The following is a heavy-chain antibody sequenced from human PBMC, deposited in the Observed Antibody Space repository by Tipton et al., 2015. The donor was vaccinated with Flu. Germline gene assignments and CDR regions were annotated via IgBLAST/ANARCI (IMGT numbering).Heavy chain of an antibody. D-gene: IGHD6-6*01. Sequence: LSLTCTVSGGSISSYYWNWIRQSPGKELEWVSLIYSEGSAYYADSVKGRFTISRDNAKNTLYLQMNSLRAEDTAVYYCARDLGRSSSPDYWGQGTLLTVSS. J-gene: IGHJ4*02. CDR2: IYSEGSA. CDR3: ARDLGRSSSPDY. CDR1: GGSISSYY. V-gene: IGHV3-53*01.